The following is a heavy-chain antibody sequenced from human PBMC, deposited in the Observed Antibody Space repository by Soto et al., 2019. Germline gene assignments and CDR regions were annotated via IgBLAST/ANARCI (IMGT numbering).Heavy chain of an antibody. CDR3: ARGAGTVKAGGVASDS. CDR1: GGSITNYY. CDR2: IHYSGSA. D-gene: IGHD6-19*01. J-gene: IGHJ5*01. Sequence: LSETLSLTCTVSGGSITNYYWTWIRQAPGKGLEWIGDIHYSGSANNNPSLKSRLTISVDKSRNQFSLNLKSVTAADTAVYFCARGAGTVKAGGVASDSWGQGILVTVSS. V-gene: IGHV4-59*01.